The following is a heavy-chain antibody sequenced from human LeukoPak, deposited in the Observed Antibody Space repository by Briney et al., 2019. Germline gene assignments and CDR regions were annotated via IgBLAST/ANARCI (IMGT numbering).Heavy chain of an antibody. D-gene: IGHD1-26*01. CDR3: ASFTIVGAIIDY. Sequence: PGGSLRLSCAASGFTFSSYSMNWVRQAPGKGLEWVSSISSSSSYIYCADSVKGRFTISRDNAKNSLYLQMNSLRAEDTAVYYCASFTIVGAIIDYWGQGTLVTVSS. J-gene: IGHJ4*02. CDR2: ISSSSSYI. CDR1: GFTFSSYS. V-gene: IGHV3-21*01.